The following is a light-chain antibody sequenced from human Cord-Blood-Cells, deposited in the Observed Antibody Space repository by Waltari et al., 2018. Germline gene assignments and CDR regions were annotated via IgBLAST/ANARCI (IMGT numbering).Light chain of an antibody. CDR3: QQRINWPGT. V-gene: IGKV3-11*01. CDR1: QSVSSY. CDR2: YAS. J-gene: IGKJ3*01. Sequence: EIVLTQSPATLSLSPGDRATLSCRASQSVSSYLAWYQQKPGQAPRLLIYYASNRATGIPARFSGSGSATDFTLTISSLEPEDFAVYYCQQRINWPGTFGPGTKVDIK.